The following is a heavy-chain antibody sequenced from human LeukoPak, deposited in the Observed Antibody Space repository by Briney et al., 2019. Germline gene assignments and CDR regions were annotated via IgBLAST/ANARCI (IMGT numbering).Heavy chain of an antibody. J-gene: IGHJ6*03. V-gene: IGHV3-53*01. CDR3: ASSSGHGGGYMDV. Sequence: GGSLRLSCAASGFTVSSNYMSWVRQAPGKGLEWVSVIYSGGSTYYADSVKGRFTISRDNSKNTLYLQMNSLRAEDTAVYYCASSSGHGGGYMDVWGKGTTVTVSS. D-gene: IGHD3-16*01. CDR2: IYSGGST. CDR1: GFTVSSNY.